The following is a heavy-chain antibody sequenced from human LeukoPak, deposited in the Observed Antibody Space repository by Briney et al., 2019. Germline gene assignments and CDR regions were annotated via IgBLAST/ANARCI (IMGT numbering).Heavy chain of an antibody. CDR3: ARGYYYDSSGYYVAFDI. CDR2: IWYDGSNK. D-gene: IGHD3-22*01. V-gene: IGHV3-30*19. J-gene: IGHJ3*02. CDR1: GFTFSSYG. Sequence: PGGSLRLSCAASGFTFSSYGMHWVRQAPGKGLEWVAVIWYDGSNKYYADSVKGRFTISRDNSKNTLYLQMNSLRAEDTAVYYCARGYYYDSSGYYVAFDIWGQGTMVTVSS.